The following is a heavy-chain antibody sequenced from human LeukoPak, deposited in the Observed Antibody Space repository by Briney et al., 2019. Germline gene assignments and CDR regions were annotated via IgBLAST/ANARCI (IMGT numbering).Heavy chain of an antibody. CDR3: LTSTRSHRFDY. D-gene: IGHD2-15*01. CDR1: GFTFSSYW. Sequence: HPGGSLRLSCAASGFTFSSYWMCWVRQAPGKGLEWVAIIKQDGSDKYYVDSVEGRFIISRDNAKNSLYLQMNSLRVEDTAVYYCLTSTRSHRFDYWGQGTLVTVSS. J-gene: IGHJ4*02. CDR2: IKQDGSDK. V-gene: IGHV3-7*01.